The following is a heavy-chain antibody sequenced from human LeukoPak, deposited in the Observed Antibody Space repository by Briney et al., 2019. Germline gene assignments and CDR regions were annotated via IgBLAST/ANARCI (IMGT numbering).Heavy chain of an antibody. CDR2: IYYSGSA. J-gene: IGHJ4*02. CDR3: ARHLGSGSYFDY. V-gene: IGHV4-39*01. D-gene: IGHD1-26*01. CDR1: GDSISNNNHY. Sequence: SETLSHTCTVSGDSISNNNHYWGWIRQPPGKGLVWIGSIYYSGSAYYNPALKSRVTISVDTSKSQFSLKLSSVTAADTAVYSCARHLGSGSYFDYWGQGTLVTVSS.